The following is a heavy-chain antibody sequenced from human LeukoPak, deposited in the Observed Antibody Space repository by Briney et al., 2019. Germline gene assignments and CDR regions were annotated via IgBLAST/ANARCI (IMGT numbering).Heavy chain of an antibody. Sequence: PSETLSLTCTVSGGSISSSSYYWGWIRQPPGKGLEWTGSIYYSGSTYYNPSLKSRVTISVDTSKNQFSLKLSSVTAADTAVYYCARQPLYGGYEALRFDPWGQGTLVTVSS. CDR3: ARQPLYGGYEALRFDP. CDR1: GGSISSSSYY. CDR2: IYYSGST. J-gene: IGHJ5*02. V-gene: IGHV4-39*01. D-gene: IGHD5-12*01.